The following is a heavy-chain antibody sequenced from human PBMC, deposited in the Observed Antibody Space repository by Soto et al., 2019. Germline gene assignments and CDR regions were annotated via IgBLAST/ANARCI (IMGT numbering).Heavy chain of an antibody. CDR1: GFTFSASY. V-gene: IGHV3-11*03. CDR3: ARYCSSTSCYTGYGMDV. D-gene: IGHD2-2*02. CDR2: ISGTSSYT. Sequence: VGSLRLSCSASGFTFSASYMSWVRQAPGKGLEWISYISGTSSYTTYADSVKGRFTISRDNAKNSLYLQMDSLRVEDTAVYYCARYCSSTSCYTGYGMDVWGQGTTVTVSS. J-gene: IGHJ6*02.